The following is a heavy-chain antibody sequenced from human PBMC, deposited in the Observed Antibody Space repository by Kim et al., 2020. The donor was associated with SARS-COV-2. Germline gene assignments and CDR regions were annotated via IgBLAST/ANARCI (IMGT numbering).Heavy chain of an antibody. J-gene: IGHJ5*02. Sequence: GGSLRLSCAASGFNFGDSAMHWVRQAPGKGLEWVSGISWNSVSIGYADSVKGRFTISRDNAKNSLYLHMNSLRAEDSALYYCAKSQYYYDPLDPWGQGILVIVSS. CDR2: ISWNSVSI. V-gene: IGHV3-9*01. D-gene: IGHD3-22*01. CDR1: GFNFGDSA. CDR3: AKSQYYYDPLDP.